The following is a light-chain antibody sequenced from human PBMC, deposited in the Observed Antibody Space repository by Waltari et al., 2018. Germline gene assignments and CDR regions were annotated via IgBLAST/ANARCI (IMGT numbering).Light chain of an antibody. CDR1: SGHSTSA. V-gene: IGLV4-69*01. CDR3: QTWDTDSYVI. J-gene: IGLJ2*01. Sequence: QLVLTQSPSASASLGASVKLTCTLSSGHSTSAIAWHQQQPEKGPRYLMKLNTDGSHNEGDGIPDRFSGSSSGAERYLTISSLQSEDEADYYCQTWDTDSYVIFGGGTKLTVL. CDR2: LNTDGSH.